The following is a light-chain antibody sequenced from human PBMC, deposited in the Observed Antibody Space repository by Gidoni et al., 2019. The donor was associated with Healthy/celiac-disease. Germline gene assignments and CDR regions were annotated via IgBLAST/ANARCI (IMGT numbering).Light chain of an antibody. V-gene: IGLV2-23*02. J-gene: IGLJ1*01. CDR1: SSDVGSYNL. CDR2: EVS. CDR3: CSYAGSSTFYV. Sequence: QSALTQPASVSGSPGQSITISCTVTSSDVGSYNLVSWYQQHPGKAPKLMIYEVSQRPSGVSTRLSGSKSGNTASLTITGLLAEDEADYYCCSYAGSSTFYVFGTGTKVTVL.